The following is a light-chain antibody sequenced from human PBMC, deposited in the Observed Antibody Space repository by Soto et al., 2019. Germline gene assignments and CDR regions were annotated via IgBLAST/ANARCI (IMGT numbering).Light chain of an antibody. Sequence: EIVLTQSPGTLSLSPWERATLSCRASQSVSSSYLAWYQQKPGQAPRLLIYGASSRATGIPDRFSGSGSGTDFTLTISRLEPEDFAVYYCHQYDSWTFGQGTKVDIK. CDR3: HQYDSWT. J-gene: IGKJ1*01. CDR2: GAS. CDR1: QSVSSSY. V-gene: IGKV3-20*01.